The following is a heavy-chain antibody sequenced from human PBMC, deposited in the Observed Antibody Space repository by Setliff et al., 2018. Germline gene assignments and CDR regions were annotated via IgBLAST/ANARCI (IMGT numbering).Heavy chain of an antibody. V-gene: IGHV4-39*07. CDR2: IFYGGGT. CDR1: GASISSSSYY. Sequence: ASETLSLTCTVSGASISSSSYYWAWIRQPPGRGLELIGSIFYGGGTYYNPSLKSRVTISIDASKNQFSLKLDSVTAADTAVYYCARTDDYYNFYAYWGQGTLVTVSS. J-gene: IGHJ4*02. CDR3: ARTDDYYNFYAY. D-gene: IGHD3-3*01.